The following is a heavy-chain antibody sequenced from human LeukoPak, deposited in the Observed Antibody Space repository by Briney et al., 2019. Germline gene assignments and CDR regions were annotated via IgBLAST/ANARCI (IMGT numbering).Heavy chain of an antibody. Sequence: GASVKVSCKASGYTFTSYGISWVRQAPGQGLEWMGWISAYNGNTNYAQKLQGRVTMTTDTSTSTAYMGLRSLRSDDTAVYYCARDMWATVTTWCAFDIWGQGTMVTVSS. CDR1: GYTFTSYG. CDR3: ARDMWATVTTWCAFDI. V-gene: IGHV1-18*01. D-gene: IGHD4-17*01. J-gene: IGHJ3*02. CDR2: ISAYNGNT.